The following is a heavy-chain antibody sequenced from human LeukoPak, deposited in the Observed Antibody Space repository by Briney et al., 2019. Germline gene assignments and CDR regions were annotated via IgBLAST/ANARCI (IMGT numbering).Heavy chain of an antibody. D-gene: IGHD4-17*01. Sequence: SETLSLTCTVSCGSISSGDYYWSWIRQPPGKGLEWIGRIYYSGSTYYSPSLKSRLTISIDTSKNQFSLKLSSVTAADTAVYYCARGLPGAARYFPDCGQGTLVTVSS. CDR2: IYYSGST. V-gene: IGHV4-30-4*01. CDR1: CGSISSGDYY. J-gene: IGHJ1*01. CDR3: ARGLPGAARYFPD.